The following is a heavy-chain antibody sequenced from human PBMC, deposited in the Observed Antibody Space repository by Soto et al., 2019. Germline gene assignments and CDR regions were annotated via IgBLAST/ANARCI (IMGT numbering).Heavy chain of an antibody. J-gene: IGHJ4*02. Sequence: QVQLVQSGAEVKKPGSSVKVSCKASGGTFSSYAISWVRQAPGQGPEWMGDISPMFGAANYAPKFQGRVTITADGSTGTSYMQLSSLTSEDTALYFCAREVQVHTPAFVYWGQGTLVTVSS. CDR3: AREVQVHTPAFVY. CDR2: ISPMFGAA. CDR1: GGTFSSYA. V-gene: IGHV1-69*19. D-gene: IGHD3-10*01.